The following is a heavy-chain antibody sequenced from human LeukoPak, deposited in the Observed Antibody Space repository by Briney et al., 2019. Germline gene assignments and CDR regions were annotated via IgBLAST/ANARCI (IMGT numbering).Heavy chain of an antibody. CDR1: GLTFSNHW. D-gene: IGHD4-17*01. CDR3: ATVFDY. V-gene: IGHV3-74*01. J-gene: IGHJ4*02. CDR2: IDGDGSGT. Sequence: GGSLRLSCAASGLTFSNHWMHWVRQAPGKGLVWVSRIDGDGSGTSYADSVKGRFTISRDNAKNTSYLQMDSLRAEDSAVYYCATVFDYWGQGTLVTVSS.